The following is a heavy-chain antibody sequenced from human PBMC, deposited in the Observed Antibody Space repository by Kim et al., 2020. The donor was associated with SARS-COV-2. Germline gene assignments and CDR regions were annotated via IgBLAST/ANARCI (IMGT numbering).Heavy chain of an antibody. CDR3: AREVIASI. V-gene: IGHV1-18*01. D-gene: IGHD4-4*01. CDR2: NGNT. Sequence: NGNTIYAQKLQGRVTLTADTSTTTAYMELTSLRSDDTAVYYCAREVIASIWGQGTTVTVSS. J-gene: IGHJ6*02.